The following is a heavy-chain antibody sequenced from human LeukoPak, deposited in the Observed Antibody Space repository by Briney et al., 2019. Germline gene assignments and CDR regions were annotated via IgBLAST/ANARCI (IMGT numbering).Heavy chain of an antibody. CDR3: ARDRDIGSGRYFDY. CDR1: GGTFSSYA. Sequence: ASVKVSCKASGGTFSSYAISWVRQAPGQGLEWMGGIIPIFGTANYAQKFQGRVTITADESTSTAYMELSSLRSEDTAVYYCARDRDIGSGRYFDYWGQGTLVTVSS. J-gene: IGHJ4*02. CDR2: IIPIFGTA. V-gene: IGHV1-69*13. D-gene: IGHD3-10*01.